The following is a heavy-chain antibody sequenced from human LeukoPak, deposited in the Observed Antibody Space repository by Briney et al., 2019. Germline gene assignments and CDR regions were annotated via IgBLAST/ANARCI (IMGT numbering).Heavy chain of an antibody. D-gene: IGHD3-22*01. V-gene: IGHV3-23*01. CDR3: ARFGSGYYQFDY. CDR2: TSGSGDGT. Sequence: GGSLRLSCAASGFTFSSYAMSWVRQAPGKGLEWVSATSGSGDGTFYADSVKGRFTISRDNSKNTLYLQMNSLRAEDTAVYYCARFGSGYYQFDYWGQGTLVTVSS. CDR1: GFTFSSYA. J-gene: IGHJ4*02.